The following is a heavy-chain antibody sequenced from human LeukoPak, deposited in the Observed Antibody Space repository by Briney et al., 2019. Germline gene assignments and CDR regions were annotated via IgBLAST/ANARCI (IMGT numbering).Heavy chain of an antibody. CDR2: ISSSGSSI. D-gene: IGHD6-13*01. J-gene: IGHJ4*02. CDR3: ARGGYSSSWCYDY. V-gene: IGHV3-48*03. CDR1: GFTFSSYG. Sequence: GGSLRLSCAASGFTFSSYGMNWVRQAPGKGLEWVSYISSSGSSIYYADSVKGRFTISRDNAKNSLYLQMNSLRAEDTAVYYCARGGYSSSWCYDYWGQGTLVTVSS.